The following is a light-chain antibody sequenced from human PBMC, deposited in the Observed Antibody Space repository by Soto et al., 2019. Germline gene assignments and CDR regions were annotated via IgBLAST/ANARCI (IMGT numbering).Light chain of an antibody. V-gene: IGKV1-39*01. CDR2: AAS. J-gene: IGKJ1*01. CDR3: QQSYSTPRT. CDR1: QSISSY. Sequence: DIQMTQSPSSLSASVGDRVTITCRASQSISSYLNWYQQKPGKAPMLLIYAASSLQSGVPSRFSGSGSVTDFTLTISSLQPEDCATYCCQQSYSTPRTFGQGTKVEIK.